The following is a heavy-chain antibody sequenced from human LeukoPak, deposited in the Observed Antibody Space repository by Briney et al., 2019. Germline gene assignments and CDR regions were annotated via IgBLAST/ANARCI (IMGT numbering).Heavy chain of an antibody. J-gene: IGHJ6*03. CDR3: ARGGGTPFYYMDV. Sequence: GASVTVSCKASGYTFTGYYMHWVRQAPGQGLEWMGWINPNSGGTNYAQKFRGRVTMTRDMSTSTVYMELSSLRSEDTAVYYCARGGGTPFYYMDVWGKGTTVTVSS. V-gene: IGHV1-2*02. CDR2: INPNSGGT. CDR1: GYTFTGYY.